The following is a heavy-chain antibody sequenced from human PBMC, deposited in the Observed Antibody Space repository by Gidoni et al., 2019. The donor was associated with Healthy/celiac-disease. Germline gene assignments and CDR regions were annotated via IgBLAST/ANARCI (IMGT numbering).Heavy chain of an antibody. Sequence: QVQLVQSGAEVKKPGASVKVSCKASGYTFTSYGTSWVRQAPGKGLEWMGWISAYNGNTNYAQKIQGRVTMTTDTSTSTADMELRSLVSDDTAVYYCARMDNWNDAVDYWGQGTLVTVSS. J-gene: IGHJ4*02. CDR1: GYTFTSYG. CDR3: ARMDNWNDAVDY. V-gene: IGHV1-18*04. D-gene: IGHD1-20*01. CDR2: ISAYNGNT.